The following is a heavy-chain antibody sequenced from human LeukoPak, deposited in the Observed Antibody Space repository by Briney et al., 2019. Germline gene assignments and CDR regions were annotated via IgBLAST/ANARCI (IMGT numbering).Heavy chain of an antibody. D-gene: IGHD2-15*01. Sequence: PGGSLRLSCVASGFTFTSYAMSWVRQAPGKELEWVSAISGSGGRTYYADSVKGRFTISRDNSKNTLYLQMNSLRAEDTAVYYCANLIGYCSGGSCLDYWGQGTLVTVSS. V-gene: IGHV3-23*01. CDR2: ISGSGGRT. CDR1: GFTFTSYA. CDR3: ANLIGYCSGGSCLDY. J-gene: IGHJ4*02.